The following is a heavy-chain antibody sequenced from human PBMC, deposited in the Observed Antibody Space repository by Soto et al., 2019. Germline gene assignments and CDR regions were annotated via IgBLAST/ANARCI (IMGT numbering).Heavy chain of an antibody. J-gene: IGHJ6*02. CDR2: ISTYNGDT. V-gene: IGHV1-18*01. CDR3: ARQGSWPYYYYGLDV. D-gene: IGHD1-26*01. CDR1: GYTFTTSG. Sequence: QVQLVQSGPEVRKPGASVKVSCEASGYTFTTSGISWVRQVPGQGLEWMGWISTYNGDTNSAQNFQGRVLMTADTSXCTSYIGLMSLKSADTAVYYCARQGSWPYYYYGLDVWGQGTIVTVSS.